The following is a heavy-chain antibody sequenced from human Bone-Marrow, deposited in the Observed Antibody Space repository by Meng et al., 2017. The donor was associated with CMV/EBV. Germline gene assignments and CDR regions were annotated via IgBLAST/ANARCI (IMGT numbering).Heavy chain of an antibody. J-gene: IGHJ6*02. CDR3: ASALVPWDPAAVVPAAIPWYYYGMDV. Sequence: ASVKVSCKASGYTFTSYGISWVRQAPGQGLEWMGWISAYNGNTNYAQKLQGRVTMTTDTSTSTAYMELRSLRSDDTAVYYCASALVPWDPAAVVPAAIPWYYYGMDVWGQGTMVTVSS. CDR2: ISAYNGNT. D-gene: IGHD2-2*01. V-gene: IGHV1-18*01. CDR1: GYTFTSYG.